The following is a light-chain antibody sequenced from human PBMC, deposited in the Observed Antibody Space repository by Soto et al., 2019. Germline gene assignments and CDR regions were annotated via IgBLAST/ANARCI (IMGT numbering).Light chain of an antibody. CDR2: AAS. CDR1: QGIRTE. CDR3: LQDYDYPRT. V-gene: IGKV1-6*01. Sequence: ATQMTQSPSSLSASVGDRVTIACRASQGIRTELGWYQQKAGEAPKLLIYAASTLQRGVPPRFSGSGSGTDFTLTISSLQPEDFATYYCLQDYDYPRTFGQVTKVEMK. J-gene: IGKJ1*01.